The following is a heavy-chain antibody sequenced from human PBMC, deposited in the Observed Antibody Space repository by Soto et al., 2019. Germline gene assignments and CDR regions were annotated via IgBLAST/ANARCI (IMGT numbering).Heavy chain of an antibody. CDR1: GDRLASCA. D-gene: IGHD2-2*02. J-gene: IGHJ4*02. CDR2: INAGKGNT. CDR3: ASSFTLPAVIAY. Sequence: CKARGDRLASCARSWARQAPGQRREWMGWINAGKGNTKYSQKFQGRVTITRDTSASTAYMELSSLRSEDTAVYYCASSFTLPAVIAYWGQGTLVTVSS. V-gene: IGHV1-3*01.